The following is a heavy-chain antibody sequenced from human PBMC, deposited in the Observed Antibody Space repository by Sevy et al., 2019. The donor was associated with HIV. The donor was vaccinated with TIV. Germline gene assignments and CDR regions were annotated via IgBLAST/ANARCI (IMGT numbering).Heavy chain of an antibody. J-gene: IGHJ4*02. Sequence: GGSLRLSCAASGFTFSNALMSWVRQAPGKGLEWVGRIKSKTDGGTTDYAAPVKGRFTISRDDSKNTLYLQMNSLKTEDTAVYYCTADWGAYCGGDCYPFTFWGQGTLVTVSS. CDR3: TADWGAYCGGDCYPFTF. CDR2: IKSKTDGGTT. V-gene: IGHV3-15*01. CDR1: GFTFSNAL. D-gene: IGHD2-21*02.